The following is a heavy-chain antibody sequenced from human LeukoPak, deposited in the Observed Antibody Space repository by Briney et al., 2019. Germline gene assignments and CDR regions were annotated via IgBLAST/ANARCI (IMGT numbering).Heavy chain of an antibody. CDR1: GGSISGTHFY. D-gene: IGHD6-19*01. CDR2: ISYRGTPS. V-gene: IGHV4-39*01. CDR3: ARHELPGMAVSAGFDY. Sequence: PETLSLTCTVSGGSISGTHFYWGWIRQPPGKGLEWIGTISYRGTPSYYNPSLKSRVTISVDTSKSQFSLKLSSVTAADTAFYYCARHELPGMAVSAGFDYWGQGPLVTVSS. J-gene: IGHJ4*02.